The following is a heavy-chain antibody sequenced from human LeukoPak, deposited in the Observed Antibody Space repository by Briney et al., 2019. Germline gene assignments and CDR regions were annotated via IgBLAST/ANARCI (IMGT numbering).Heavy chain of an antibody. Sequence: GASVKVSCKASGYTFTVYYMHWVRQAPGQGLEWMGRINPNSDGTNYAQKFQGRVTMTRDTSISTAYMELSRLRSDDTAVYYCAVEVRGGQTHLPFDYWGQGTLVTVSS. V-gene: IGHV1-2*06. CDR3: AVEVRGGQTHLPFDY. CDR1: GYTFTVYY. D-gene: IGHD3-10*01. J-gene: IGHJ4*02. CDR2: INPNSDGT.